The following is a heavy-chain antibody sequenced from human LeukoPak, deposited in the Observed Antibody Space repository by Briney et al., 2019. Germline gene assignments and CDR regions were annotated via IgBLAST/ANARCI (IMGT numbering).Heavy chain of an antibody. J-gene: IGHJ4*02. Sequence: ASVKVSCKASGYIFTDYYMHWVRQAPGQELGWMGRINPNSGGTNYAQKFQGRVTMTRDTSISTAYTELSSLRSEDTAVYYCARAGYYYDSSGYDYWGQGTLVTVSS. D-gene: IGHD3-22*01. V-gene: IGHV1/OR15-1*01. CDR3: ARAGYYYDSSGYDY. CDR1: GYIFTDYY. CDR2: INPNSGGT.